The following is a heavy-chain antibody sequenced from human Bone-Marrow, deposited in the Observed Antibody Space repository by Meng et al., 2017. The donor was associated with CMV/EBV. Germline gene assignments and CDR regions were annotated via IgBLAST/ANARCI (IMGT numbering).Heavy chain of an antibody. J-gene: IGHJ4*02. Sequence: GGSLRLSCAASGFTFDDYAMHWVRQAPGKGLEWVSGISWNSGSRGYADSVKGRFTISRDNAKNSLYLQMNSLRAEDTAVYYCARSSSSWGGVFDYWGQGTLVTVSS. V-gene: IGHV3-9*01. CDR2: ISWNSGSR. D-gene: IGHD6-13*01. CDR1: GFTFDDYA. CDR3: ARSSSSWGGVFDY.